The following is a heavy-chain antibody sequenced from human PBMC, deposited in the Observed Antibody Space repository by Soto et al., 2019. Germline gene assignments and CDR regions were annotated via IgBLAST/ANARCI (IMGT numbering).Heavy chain of an antibody. V-gene: IGHV3-15*07. Sequence: PGGSLRLSCAASGFTFSNAWMNWVRQAPGKGLEWVGRIKSKTDGGTTDYAAPVKGRFTISRDDSKNTLYLQMNSLKTEDTAVYYCAKATDDWTYYFAYWGQGTPVTVSS. CDR3: AKATDDWTYYFAY. CDR2: IKSKTDGGTT. J-gene: IGHJ4*02. CDR1: GFTFSNAW. D-gene: IGHD3-9*01.